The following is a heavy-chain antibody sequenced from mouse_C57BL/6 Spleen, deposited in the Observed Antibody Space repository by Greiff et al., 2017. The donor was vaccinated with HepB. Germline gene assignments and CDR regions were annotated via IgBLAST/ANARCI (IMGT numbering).Heavy chain of an antibody. V-gene: IGHV5-6*02. J-gene: IGHJ2*01. CDR2: ISSGGSYT. CDR3: ARQSSGYCFDY. CDR1: GFTFSSYG. D-gene: IGHD3-2*02. Sequence: DVMLVESGGDLVKPGGSLKLSCAASGFTFSSYGMSWVRQTPDKRLEWVATISSGGSYTYYPDSVKGRLTISRDNAKNTLYLQMSSLKSEDTAMYYCARQSSGYCFDYWGQGTTLTVSS.